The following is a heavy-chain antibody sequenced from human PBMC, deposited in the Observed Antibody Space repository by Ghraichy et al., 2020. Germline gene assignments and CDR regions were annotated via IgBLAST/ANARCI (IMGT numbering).Heavy chain of an antibody. V-gene: IGHV1-69*13. CDR3: ARDEGQVVVAATYLDAFDI. CDR1: GGTFSSYA. J-gene: IGHJ3*02. Sequence: SVKVSCKASGGTFSSYAISWVRQAPGQGLEWMGGIIPIFGTANYAQKFQGRVTITADESTSTAYMELSSLRSEDTAVYYCARDEGQVVVAATYLDAFDIWGQGTMVTVSS. D-gene: IGHD2-15*01. CDR2: IIPIFGTA.